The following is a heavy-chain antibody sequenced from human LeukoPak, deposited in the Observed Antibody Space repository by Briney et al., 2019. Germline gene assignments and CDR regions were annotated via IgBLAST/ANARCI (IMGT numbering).Heavy chain of an antibody. CDR3: ARGAPILRYFDWPPFDY. D-gene: IGHD3-9*01. V-gene: IGHV4-34*01. J-gene: IGHJ4*02. CDR2: INHSGST. Sequence: SETLSLTCAVYGGSFSGHYWSWIRQPPGKGLEWIGEINHSGSTNYNPSLKSRVTISVDTSKNQFSLKLSSVTAADTAVYYCARGAPILRYFDWPPFDYWGQGTLVTVSS. CDR1: GGSFSGHY.